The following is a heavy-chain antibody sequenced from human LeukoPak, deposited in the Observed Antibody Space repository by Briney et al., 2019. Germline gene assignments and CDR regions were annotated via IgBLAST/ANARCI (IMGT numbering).Heavy chain of an antibody. D-gene: IGHD3-22*01. V-gene: IGHV3-23*01. J-gene: IGHJ6*02. CDR3: AKDLAYYYDSSGLPYYYYYGMDV. CDR2: ISGSGGST. Sequence: GGSLRLSCAASGFTFSSYAMSWVRQAPGKGLEWVSAISGSGGSTYYSDSVKGRFTISRDNSKNTLYLQMNSLRAEDTAAYYCAKDLAYYYDSSGLPYYYYYGMDVWGQGTTVTVSS. CDR1: GFTFSSYA.